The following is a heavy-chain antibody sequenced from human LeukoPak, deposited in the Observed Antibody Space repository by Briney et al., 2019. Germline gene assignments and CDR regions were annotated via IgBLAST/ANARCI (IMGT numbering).Heavy chain of an antibody. CDR3: ARDPSTSWYWYFQH. V-gene: IGHV3-23*01. CDR1: GFTFSSYA. Sequence: SGGSLRLSCEASGFTFSSYAMTWVRQAPGKGLEWVSVISGAGGSTYYADSVKGRFTISRDNAKNSLHLQMKSLRAEDTAVYYCARDPSTSWYWYFQHWGQGTLVTVSS. D-gene: IGHD2-8*02. J-gene: IGHJ1*01. CDR2: ISGAGGST.